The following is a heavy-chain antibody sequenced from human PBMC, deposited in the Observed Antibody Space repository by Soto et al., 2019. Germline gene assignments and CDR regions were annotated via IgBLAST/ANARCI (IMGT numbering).Heavy chain of an antibody. CDR3: AKVRPLENYNDSSGALDY. Sequence: QVQLVESGGGVVQPGRSLRLSCAASGFTFSSYGMHWVRQAPDKGLEWVAGISYDGSNKYYADSVKGRFTISRDNSKNTLYLKMNSLRAEDTAVYYCAKVRPLENYNDSSGALDYWGQGTLVTVSS. CDR2: ISYDGSNK. D-gene: IGHD3-22*01. J-gene: IGHJ4*02. V-gene: IGHV3-30*18. CDR1: GFTFSSYG.